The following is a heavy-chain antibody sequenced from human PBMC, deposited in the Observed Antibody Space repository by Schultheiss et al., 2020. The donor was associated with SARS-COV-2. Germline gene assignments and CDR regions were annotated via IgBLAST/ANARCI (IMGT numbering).Heavy chain of an antibody. J-gene: IGHJ6*02. V-gene: IGHV4-4*07. D-gene: IGHD6-19*01. CDR3: ARTTIAVAGIPAAYYYYGMDV. Sequence: SQTLSLTCTVSGGSISSYYWSWIRQPAGKGLEWIGRIYTSGSTNYNPSLKSRVTMSVDTSKNQFSLKLSSVTAADTAVYYCARTTIAVAGIPAAYYYYGMDVWGQGTTVTVSS. CDR1: GGSISSYY. CDR2: IYTSGST.